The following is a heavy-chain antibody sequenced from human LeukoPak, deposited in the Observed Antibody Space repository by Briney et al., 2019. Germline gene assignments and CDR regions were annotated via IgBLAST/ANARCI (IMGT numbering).Heavy chain of an antibody. Sequence: ASVKVSCKASGYTFTSYGISWVRQAPGQGLEWMGWISAYNGNTNYAQKLQGRVTMTTDTSASTAYMELRSLRSDDTAVYYCARTLYTAAAPGGFDYWGQGTLVTVSS. CDR2: ISAYNGNT. CDR3: ARTLYTAAAPGGFDY. D-gene: IGHD6-13*01. J-gene: IGHJ4*02. CDR1: GYTFTSYG. V-gene: IGHV1-18*01.